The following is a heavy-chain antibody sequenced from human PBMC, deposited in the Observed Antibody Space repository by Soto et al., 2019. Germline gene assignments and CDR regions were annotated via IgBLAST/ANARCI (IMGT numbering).Heavy chain of an antibody. CDR3: ARAKSGDHYFDY. CDR2: VFTGGNT. D-gene: IGHD7-27*01. V-gene: IGHV3-66*01. Sequence: EVQLVESAGGFVQHGGSLRLSCGASGFNVSRHSMSWVRQAPGKGLEWVAVVFTGGNTYYADSVKGRFTISRDNSQNTVFLQLNSLRAEDTGVYYCARAKSGDHYFDYWGQGSLITVSS. J-gene: IGHJ4*02. CDR1: GFNVSRHS.